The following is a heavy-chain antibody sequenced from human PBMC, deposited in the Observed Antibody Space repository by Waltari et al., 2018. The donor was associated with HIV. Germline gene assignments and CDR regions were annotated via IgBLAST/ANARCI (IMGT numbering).Heavy chain of an antibody. CDR3: ARGGYYYDISGYYHY. D-gene: IGHD3-22*01. J-gene: IGHJ4*01. V-gene: IGHV3-33*01. CDR2: IWYDGDNK. Sequence: QVQLVESGGGVVQPGRSLSLSGAASGFTFRTFGMNWVRQAPGKGLEWVSVIWYDGDNKYYADSVKGRFTISRDKSKNTLYLQMNSLRVEDTAVYYCARGGYYYDISGYYHYWGQEPWSPSPQ. CDR1: GFTFRTFG.